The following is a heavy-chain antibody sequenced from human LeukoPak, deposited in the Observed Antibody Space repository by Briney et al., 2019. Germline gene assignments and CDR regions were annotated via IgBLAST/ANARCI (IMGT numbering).Heavy chain of an antibody. Sequence: SVKVSCKASGYTFTGYYMHRVRQAPGQGLEWMGGIILVSGTPNHAQKFQGRVTITADESTSTAYMELSSLRSEDTAVYYCATERWEPPYYYFGMDVWGQGTMVTVSS. J-gene: IGHJ6*02. CDR2: IILVSGTP. D-gene: IGHD3/OR15-3a*01. CDR1: GYTFTGYY. CDR3: ATERWEPPYYYFGMDV. V-gene: IGHV1-69*13.